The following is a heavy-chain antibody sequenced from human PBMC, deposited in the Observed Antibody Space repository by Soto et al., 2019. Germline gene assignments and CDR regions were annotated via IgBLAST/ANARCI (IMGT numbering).Heavy chain of an antibody. CDR1: GGSFSGYY. D-gene: IGHD1-26*01. V-gene: IGHV4-34*01. J-gene: IGHJ5*02. Sequence: PSETLSLTCAVYGGSFSGYYWSWIRQPPGKGLEWIGEINHSGSTNYNPSLKSRVTISVDTSKNQFSLKLSSVTAADTAVYYCARADLLTNWFDPWGQGTLVTVSS. CDR2: INHSGST. CDR3: ARADLLTNWFDP.